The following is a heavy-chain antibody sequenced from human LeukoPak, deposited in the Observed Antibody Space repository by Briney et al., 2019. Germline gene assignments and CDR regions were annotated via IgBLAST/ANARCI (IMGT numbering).Heavy chain of an antibody. V-gene: IGHV7-4-1*04. CDR1: GYTFTYYG. Sequence: ASVKVSCKASGYTFTYYGLNWVRQAPGQGLECLGGINTNTGNPTYAQGFTGRYVFSFDTSVSMAYLQITSLTAEDTAIYYCARSRRVVVPSSLNAADDYYYYMDVWGNGTTVTVSS. J-gene: IGHJ6*03. CDR3: ARSRRVVVPSSLNAADDYYYYMDV. CDR2: INTNTGNP. D-gene: IGHD2-21*02.